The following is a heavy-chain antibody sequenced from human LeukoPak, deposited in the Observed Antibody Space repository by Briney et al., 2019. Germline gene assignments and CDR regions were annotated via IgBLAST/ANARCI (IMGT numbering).Heavy chain of an antibody. CDR1: GYTLTELS. V-gene: IGHV1-24*01. CDR2: FDPEDGET. CDR3: AKPGLPAAMVREYPLYYYYMDV. D-gene: IGHD2-2*01. Sequence: ASVKVSCKVSGYTLTELSMHWVRQAPGKGLEWMGGFDPEDGETIYAQRFQGRVTMTEDTSTDTAYMELSSLRSEDTAVYYCAKPGLPAAMVREYPLYYYYMDVWGKGTTVTVSS. J-gene: IGHJ6*03.